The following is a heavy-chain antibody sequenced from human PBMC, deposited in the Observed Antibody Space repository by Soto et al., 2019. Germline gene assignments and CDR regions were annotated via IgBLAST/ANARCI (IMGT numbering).Heavy chain of an antibody. CDR1: GYTFTSYG. V-gene: IGHV1-18*01. J-gene: IGHJ4*02. CDR3: ATVSITYAYCGGDCYPDY. Sequence: ASVKVYCKASGYTFTSYGISWVRQAPGQGLEWMGWISAYNGNTNYAQKLQGRVTMTTDTSTSTAYMELRSLRSDDTAVYYCATVSITYAYCGGDCYPDYWGQGTLVTVSS. CDR2: ISAYNGNT. D-gene: IGHD2-21*01.